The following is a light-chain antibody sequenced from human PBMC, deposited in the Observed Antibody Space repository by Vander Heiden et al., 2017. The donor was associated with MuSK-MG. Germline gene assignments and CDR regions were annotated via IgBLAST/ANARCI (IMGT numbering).Light chain of an antibody. CDR2: LNSDGSH. J-gene: IGLJ2*01. Sequence: QLVLTQSPSASASLGASVKLTCTLSSGQSSYAIAWHQQQPWQCPRYLMKLNSDGSHSTGDAIPDRFSGSSSGAERYLTISSLQAEDEADYYCQTWGTGIVVFGGGTKLTVL. V-gene: IGLV4-69*01. CDR3: QTWGTGIVV. CDR1: SGQSSYA.